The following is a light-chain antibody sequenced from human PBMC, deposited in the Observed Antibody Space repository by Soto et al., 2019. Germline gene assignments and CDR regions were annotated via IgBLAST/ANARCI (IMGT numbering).Light chain of an antibody. V-gene: IGKV3-20*01. Sequence: EIVLTQSPGTLSLSPGERATLSCRASQSVSTRSLAWYQHKPGQAPRLLISVASSRAADIPDRFSGSGSGTDFTLTINRLEPEDFEVYYCQQYDSSPRTFGQGTKVE. CDR2: VAS. CDR1: QSVSTRS. CDR3: QQYDSSPRT. J-gene: IGKJ1*01.